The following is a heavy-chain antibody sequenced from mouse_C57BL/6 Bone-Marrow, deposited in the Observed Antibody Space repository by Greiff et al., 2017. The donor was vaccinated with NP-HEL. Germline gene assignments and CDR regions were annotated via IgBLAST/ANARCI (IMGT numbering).Heavy chain of an antibody. CDR2: IDPANGNT. CDR1: GFNIKNTY. D-gene: IGHD1-1*01. J-gene: IGHJ2*01. CDR3: ARYYYGSSWSFDY. Sequence: VQLQQSVAELVRPGASVKLSCTASGFNIKNTYMHWVKQRPEQGLEWIGRIDPANGNTKYAPKFQGKATITGATSSNTAYLQLSSLTSADTAIYYCARYYYGSSWSFDYWGQGTTLTVSS. V-gene: IGHV14-3*01.